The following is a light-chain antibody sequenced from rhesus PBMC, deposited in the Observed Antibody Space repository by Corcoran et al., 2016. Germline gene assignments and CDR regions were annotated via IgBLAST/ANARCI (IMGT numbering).Light chain of an antibody. CDR3: LQYSSSPYS. J-gene: IGKJ2*01. CDR2: KTS. CDR1: QSISSW. V-gene: IGKV1-22*01. Sequence: DIQMTQSPSSLSASVGDTVTITCRASQSISSWFAWYQQKPGKALKLLTYKTSILQSGVPSRFSGSGSGTDFSLTISTLQTEDFAAYYCLQYSSSPYSFGQGTKVEIK.